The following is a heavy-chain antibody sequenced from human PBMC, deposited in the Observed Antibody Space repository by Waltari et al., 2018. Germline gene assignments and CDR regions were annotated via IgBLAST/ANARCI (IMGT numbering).Heavy chain of an antibody. Sequence: QVQLVQSGAEVKKPGASVKVSCKASGYTFTGYYMHWVRQAPGQGLEWMGRINPNSGGTNYAQKFQGRVTMTRDTSISTAYMELSRLRSDDTAVYYCARLGIAAAGTSGANDYWGQEPWSPSPQ. V-gene: IGHV1-2*06. J-gene: IGHJ4*01. CDR2: INPNSGGT. CDR3: ARLGIAAAGTSGANDY. D-gene: IGHD6-13*01. CDR1: GYTFTGYY.